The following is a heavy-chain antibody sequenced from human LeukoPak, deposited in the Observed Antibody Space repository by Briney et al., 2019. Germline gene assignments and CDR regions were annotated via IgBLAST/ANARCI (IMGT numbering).Heavy chain of an antibody. J-gene: IGHJ5*02. CDR3: AREAITMVRGVTHFNWFDP. Sequence: SETLSLTCTVSGGSIKTNTYYWTWIRQPPGHGLDWIGGISYSGGIYYNPSLQSRITISVDTSKNQFSLNLSSVTAADTAVYYCAREAITMVRGVTHFNWFDPWGQGTLVTVSS. CDR2: ISYSGGI. CDR1: GGSIKTNTYY. V-gene: IGHV4-39*02. D-gene: IGHD3-10*01.